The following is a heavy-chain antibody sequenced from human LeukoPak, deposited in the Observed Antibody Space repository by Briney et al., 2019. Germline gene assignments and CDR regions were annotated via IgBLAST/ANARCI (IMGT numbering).Heavy chain of an antibody. Sequence: GGSLRLSCAASGFTFRNYVMTWVRQAPGKGLDWVALIGARDGRTYYADPVKGRFTISRDNFKNTLYLQMNSLRAEDTAIYYCAKGLYDYALDVWGQGTAVTASS. CDR1: GFTFRNYV. CDR2: IGARDGRT. V-gene: IGHV3-23*01. CDR3: AKGLYDYALDV. J-gene: IGHJ6*02.